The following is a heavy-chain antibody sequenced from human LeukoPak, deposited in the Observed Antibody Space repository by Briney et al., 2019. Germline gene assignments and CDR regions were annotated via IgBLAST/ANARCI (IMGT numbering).Heavy chain of an antibody. CDR1: GGTFSSYA. Sequence: ASVKVSCKASGGTFSSYAISWVRQAPGQGLEWMGGIIPIFGTANYAQKFQGRVTITADESTSTAYMELSSLRSEDTAVYYCARVAYGGKISWFAPWGQGTLVTVSS. CDR3: ARVAYGGKISWFAP. D-gene: IGHD4-23*01. J-gene: IGHJ5*02. V-gene: IGHV1-69*13. CDR2: IIPIFGTA.